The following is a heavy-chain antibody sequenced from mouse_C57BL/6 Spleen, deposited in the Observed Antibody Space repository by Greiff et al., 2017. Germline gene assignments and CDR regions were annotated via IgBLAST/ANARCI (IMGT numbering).Heavy chain of an antibody. V-gene: IGHV5-4*01. CDR2: ISDGGSYT. D-gene: IGHD2-1*01. CDR1: GFTFSSYA. Sequence: EVKLVASGGGLVKPGGSLKLSCAASGFTFSSYAMSWVRQTPEKRLEWVATISDGGSYTYYPDNVKGRFTISRDNAKNNLYLQMSHLKSEDTAMYYCARDGNFAYWGQGTLVTVSA. J-gene: IGHJ3*01. CDR3: ARDGNFAY.